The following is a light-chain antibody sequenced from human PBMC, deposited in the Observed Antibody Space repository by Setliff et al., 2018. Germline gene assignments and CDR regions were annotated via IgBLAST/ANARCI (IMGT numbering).Light chain of an antibody. V-gene: IGLV1-44*01. CDR3: AAWDDSLNGPV. Sequence: SVLTQPPSASATPGQRVTISCSGSGSNVGSNTVTWYQQLPGTAPKLLINSNSHRPSGVPDRFSGSKSGTSASLAISGLQSEDEADYYCAAWDDSLNGPVFGGGTKVTVL. CDR2: SNS. CDR1: GSNVGSNT. J-gene: IGLJ2*01.